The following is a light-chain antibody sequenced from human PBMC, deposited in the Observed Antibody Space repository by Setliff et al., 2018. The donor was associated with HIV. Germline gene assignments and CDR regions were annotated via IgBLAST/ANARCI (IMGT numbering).Light chain of an antibody. V-gene: IGLV2-14*01. Sequence: QSALTQPASVSGSPGQSITISCTGTSGDVGGYNYVSWYQQHPGKAPKFMIYDVSKRPSGVSNRFSGSKSGNTASLTISGLQAEDEADYYRSSYTSSSTYVFGTGTKV. CDR3: SSYTSSSTYV. J-gene: IGLJ1*01. CDR1: SGDVGGYNY. CDR2: DVS.